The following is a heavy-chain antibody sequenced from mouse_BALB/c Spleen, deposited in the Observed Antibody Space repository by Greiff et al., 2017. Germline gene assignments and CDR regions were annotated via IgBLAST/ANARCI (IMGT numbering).Heavy chain of an antibody. CDR2: IWGDGST. J-gene: IGHJ4*01. Sequence: QVQLQQSGPGLVAPSQSLSITCTVSGFSLTGYGVNWVRQPPGKGLEWLGMIWGDGSTDYNSALKSRLSISKDNSKSQVFLKMNSLQTDDTARYYCARDSGYWYGNWDYAMDYWGQGTSVTVSS. CDR1: GFSLTGYG. CDR3: ARDSGYWYGNWDYAMDY. V-gene: IGHV2-6-7*01. D-gene: IGHD2-10*02.